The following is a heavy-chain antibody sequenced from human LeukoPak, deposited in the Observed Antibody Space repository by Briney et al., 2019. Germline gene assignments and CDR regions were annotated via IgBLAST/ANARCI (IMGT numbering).Heavy chain of an antibody. Sequence: SETLSLTCTVSGGSISSDYWSCIRQPPGKGREWIGYIYYSGSTKYNPSLQSRVTISVDTSKNQFSLKLSSVTAADTAVHYCARARSYLDWLDPWGQGTVVTVSS. CDR3: ARARSYLDWLDP. CDR2: IYYSGST. J-gene: IGHJ5*02. D-gene: IGHD2-2*03. V-gene: IGHV4-59*01. CDR1: GGSISSDY.